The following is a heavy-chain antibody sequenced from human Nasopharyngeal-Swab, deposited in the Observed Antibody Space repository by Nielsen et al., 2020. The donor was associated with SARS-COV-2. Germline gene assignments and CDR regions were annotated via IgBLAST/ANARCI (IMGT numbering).Heavy chain of an antibody. V-gene: IGHV4-34*01. D-gene: IGHD3-16*01. CDR1: GGSFSGSY. CDR2: INHSGST. J-gene: IGHJ6*03. CDR3: ARGMSGVVPAPILGLGPYFHYYSMDV. Sequence: SETLSLTYAVYGGSFSGSYWGWIRQPPGKGPEWIAEINHSGSTNYIPSLKSRVTISVDTSKNQFSLKVTSVTAADTAVYYCARGMSGVVPAPILGLGPYFHYYSMDVWGKGTTVIVSS.